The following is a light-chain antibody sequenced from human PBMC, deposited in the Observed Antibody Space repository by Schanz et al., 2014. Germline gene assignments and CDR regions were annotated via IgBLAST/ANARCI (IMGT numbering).Light chain of an antibody. V-gene: IGLV1-44*01. CDR3: SSYTTSNTRV. J-gene: IGLJ2*01. CDR1: ISNIGSNT. Sequence: QSVLTQPPSASGTPGQTVTISCSGDISNIGSNTVNWYQQLPGTAPKLLIYTNNQRPSGVPDRFSGSKSGTSASLAISGLQSDDEADYYCSSYTTSNTRVFGGGTKLTVL. CDR2: TNN.